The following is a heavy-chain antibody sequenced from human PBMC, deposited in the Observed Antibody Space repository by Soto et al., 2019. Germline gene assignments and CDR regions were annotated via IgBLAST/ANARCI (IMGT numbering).Heavy chain of an antibody. V-gene: IGHV4-34*01. CDR2: INHSGST. CDR1: CGSFSGYY. D-gene: IGHD6-6*01. J-gene: IGHJ4*02. Sequence: QVQLQQWGAGLLKPSETLSLTCAVYCGSFSGYYWSWIRQPPGKGLEWIGEINHSGSTNYNPSLKSRVTMPVYTSNNQSPRTLTSVTAADPAVYYCARTSRLDCWGQGTLVTVSS. CDR3: ARTSRLDC.